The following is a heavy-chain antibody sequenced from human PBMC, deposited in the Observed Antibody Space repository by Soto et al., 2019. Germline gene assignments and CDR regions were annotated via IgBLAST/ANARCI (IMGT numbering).Heavy chain of an antibody. CDR1: GGSINSYY. CDR3: ARLSRGAAAGFDC. Sequence: QVQLQESGPGLVKPSETLSLTCTVSGGSINSYYWSWIRQPPGKGLEWIGYIFYSGSTNYNPSLTSRVTISVDTSKNQFSLNLSSVTAADTAVYYCARLSRGAAAGFDCWGQGTLVTVSS. D-gene: IGHD6-13*01. J-gene: IGHJ4*02. V-gene: IGHV4-59*08. CDR2: IFYSGST.